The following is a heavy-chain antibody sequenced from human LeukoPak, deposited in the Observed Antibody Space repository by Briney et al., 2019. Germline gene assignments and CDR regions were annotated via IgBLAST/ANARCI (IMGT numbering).Heavy chain of an antibody. D-gene: IGHD6-6*01. CDR2: ISAYNGNT. CDR1: GYTFTSYG. Sequence: ASVKVSCKASGYTFTSYGISWVRQAPGQGLEWMGWISAYNGNTNYAQKLQGRVTMTTDTSTSTAYMELRSLRSDDTAVYYCAREPRVSTPRGAARPRAGGYWGQGTLVTVSS. CDR3: AREPRVSTPRGAARPRAGGY. V-gene: IGHV1-18*01. J-gene: IGHJ4*02.